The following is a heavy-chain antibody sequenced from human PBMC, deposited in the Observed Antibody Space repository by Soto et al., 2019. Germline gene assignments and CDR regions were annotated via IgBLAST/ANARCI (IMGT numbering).Heavy chain of an antibody. V-gene: IGHV3-7*03. Sequence: GGSLRLSCAASGFTFSSYWMSWVRQAPGKGLEWVVNIKQDGSEKYYVDSVKGRFTISRDNAKNSLYLQMNSLRAEDTAVYYCARELRGRGNYYYYYMDVWGKGTTVTVSS. CDR3: ARELRGRGNYYYYYMDV. J-gene: IGHJ6*03. D-gene: IGHD3-16*01. CDR2: IKQDGSEK. CDR1: GFTFSSYW.